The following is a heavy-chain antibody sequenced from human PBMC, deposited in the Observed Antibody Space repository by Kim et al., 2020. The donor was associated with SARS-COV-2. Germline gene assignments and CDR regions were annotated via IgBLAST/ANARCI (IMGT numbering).Heavy chain of an antibody. V-gene: IGHV1-8*01. Sequence: ASVKVSCKASGYTFTSYDINWVRQATGQGLEWMGWMNPNSGNTGYAQKFQGRVTMTRNTSISTAYMELSSLRSEDTAVYYCARGEILRYFARLYYYYGMDVWGQGTTVTVSS. CDR1: GYTFTSYD. CDR2: MNPNSGNT. CDR3: ARGEILRYFARLYYYYGMDV. J-gene: IGHJ6*02. D-gene: IGHD3-9*01.